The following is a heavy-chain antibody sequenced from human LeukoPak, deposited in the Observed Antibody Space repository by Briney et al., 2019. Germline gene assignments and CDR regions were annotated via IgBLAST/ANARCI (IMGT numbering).Heavy chain of an antibody. D-gene: IGHD2-21*02. CDR3: ARGVTFNWFDP. Sequence: PSETLSLTCTVSGDSINGYYWSWIRQPPGKGLEWIGFIYFGGSTNYNPSLKSRVTISVDTSKNQFSLKLSSVTAADTAVYYCARGVTFNWFDPWGQGTLVTVSS. CDR1: GDSINGYY. V-gene: IGHV4-59*12. J-gene: IGHJ5*02. CDR2: IYFGGST.